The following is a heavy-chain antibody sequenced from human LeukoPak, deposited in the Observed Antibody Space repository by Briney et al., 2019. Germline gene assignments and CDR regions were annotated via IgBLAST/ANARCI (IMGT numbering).Heavy chain of an antibody. CDR3: ALDRKSYYYYYMDV. CDR1: GGTFSSYA. CDR2: IIPIFGTA. Sequence: SVKVSCKASGGTFSSYAISWVRQAPGQGLEWMGGIIPIFGTANYAQKFQGRVTITTDESTSTAYMELSSLRSEDTAVYYCALDRKSYYYYYMDVWGKGTTVTVSS. D-gene: IGHD1-14*01. V-gene: IGHV1-69*05. J-gene: IGHJ6*03.